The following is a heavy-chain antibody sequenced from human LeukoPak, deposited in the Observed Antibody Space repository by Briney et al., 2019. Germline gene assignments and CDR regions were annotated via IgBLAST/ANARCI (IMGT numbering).Heavy chain of an antibody. V-gene: IGHV3-33*06. CDR2: IWYDGSNK. D-gene: IGHD2-21*02. CDR3: AKDALAYCGGDCYWGFDY. CDR1: GLTFSSYG. Sequence: QSGGPLRLSCAASGLTFSSYGMHWVRQAPGKGLEGVAVIWYDGSNKYYADSVKGRFTISRDNSKNTLYLQMNSLRAEDTAVYYCAKDALAYCGGDCYWGFDYWGQGTLVTVSS. J-gene: IGHJ4*02.